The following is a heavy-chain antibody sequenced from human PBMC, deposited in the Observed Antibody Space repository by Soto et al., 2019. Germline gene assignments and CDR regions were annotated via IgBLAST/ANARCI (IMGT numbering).Heavy chain of an antibody. V-gene: IGHV3-9*01. J-gene: IGHJ6*02. Sequence: EGQLVESGGGLVQPGRSLRLSCAASGFIFDDYAMHWVRQAPGKGLEWVSGISWNSGSIGYADSVKARFTISRDNGKNFLYLKMNGLRAENPAFYYCAKDIAGRGTFYYYFGMDVGGQGTTVPVSS. D-gene: IGHD1-26*01. CDR1: GFIFDDYA. CDR3: AKDIAGRGTFYYYFGMDV. CDR2: ISWNSGSI.